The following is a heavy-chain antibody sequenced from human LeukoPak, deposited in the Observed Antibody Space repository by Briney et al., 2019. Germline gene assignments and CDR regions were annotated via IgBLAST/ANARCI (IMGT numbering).Heavy chain of an antibody. Sequence: GRSLRLSCAVSGFTLTSYGMHWVRQAPGKGLGWVAFMSYDGSNEYYADSVEGRFTMSRDNSENTLHLQMNGLRFEDTAVYYCAKGGTRLTTTPFDYWGQGTLVTVSS. V-gene: IGHV3-30*18. J-gene: IGHJ4*02. D-gene: IGHD4-17*01. CDR3: AKGGTRLTTTPFDY. CDR1: GFTLTSYG. CDR2: MSYDGSNE.